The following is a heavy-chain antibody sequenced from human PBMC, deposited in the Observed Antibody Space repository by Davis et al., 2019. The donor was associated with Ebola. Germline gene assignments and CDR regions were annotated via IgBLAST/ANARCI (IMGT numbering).Heavy chain of an antibody. J-gene: IGHJ4*02. CDR3: ARARDGYIKSGFDY. CDR2: ISSSSSYI. CDR1: GFTFSTYS. V-gene: IGHV3-21*01. Sequence: GESLKISCAASGFTFSTYSMSWVRQAPGKGLEWVSSISSSSSYIYYADSVKGRFTISRDNAKNSLYLQMNSLRAEDTAVYYCARARDGYIKSGFDYWGQGTLVTVSS. D-gene: IGHD5-24*01.